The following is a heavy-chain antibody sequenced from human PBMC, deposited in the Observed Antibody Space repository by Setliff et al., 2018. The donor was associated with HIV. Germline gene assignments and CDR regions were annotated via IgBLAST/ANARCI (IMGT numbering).Heavy chain of an antibody. D-gene: IGHD5-12*01. CDR3: ATRLLGYSGLGY. CDR1: GYNFATYY. CDR2: INPGDSDT. Sequence: PGESLKISCRASGYNFATYYITWVRQMPGKGLEWIGRINPGDSDTGYSPSFQGQVTISADKSISTTYLQWNSLKASDTAMYYCATRLLGYSGLGYWGQGTLVTVSS. J-gene: IGHJ4*02. V-gene: IGHV5-51*01.